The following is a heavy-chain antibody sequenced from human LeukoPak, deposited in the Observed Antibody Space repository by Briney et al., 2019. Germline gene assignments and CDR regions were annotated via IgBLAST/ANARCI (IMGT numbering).Heavy chain of an antibody. CDR1: GYTFTGYY. V-gene: IGHV1-46*01. J-gene: IGHJ4*02. D-gene: IGHD5-12*01. Sequence: GASVKVSCKASGYTFTGYYMHWVRQAPGQGLEWMGIINPSGGSTIYAQKFQGRVTMTEDTSTDTAYMGLSSLRSEDTAVYYCATVSSGYDYLGYWGQGTLVTVSS. CDR3: ATVSSGYDYLGY. CDR2: INPSGGST.